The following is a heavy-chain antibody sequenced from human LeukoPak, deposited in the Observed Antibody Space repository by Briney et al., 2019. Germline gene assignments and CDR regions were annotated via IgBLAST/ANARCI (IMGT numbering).Heavy chain of an antibody. J-gene: IGHJ5*02. V-gene: IGHV1-18*01. CDR1: GYTFTSYG. CDR2: ISAYNGNT. Sequence: ASVKVSCKASGYTFTSYGISWVRQAPGQGLEWMGWISAYNGNTNYAQKLQGRVTMTTDTSTSTAYMELRSLRSDDTAVYYCPREGPPYCSSTSCDDNWFDPWGQGTLVTVSS. D-gene: IGHD2-2*01. CDR3: PREGPPYCSSTSCDDNWFDP.